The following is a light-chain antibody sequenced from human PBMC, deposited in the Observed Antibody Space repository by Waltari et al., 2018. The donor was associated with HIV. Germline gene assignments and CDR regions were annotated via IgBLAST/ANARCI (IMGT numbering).Light chain of an antibody. V-gene: IGLV1-44*01. CDR2: SNN. J-gene: IGLJ1*01. CDR1: SSNIGSNT. Sequence: QSVLTQPPSASVTPGQRVTISCSGSSSNIGSNTVNWYQQLPRTAPKLLIYSNNQRPSGVPDRFSGSKSGTSASLAISGLQSEDEADYYCAAWDDSLNGYVFGTGTKVTVL. CDR3: AAWDDSLNGYV.